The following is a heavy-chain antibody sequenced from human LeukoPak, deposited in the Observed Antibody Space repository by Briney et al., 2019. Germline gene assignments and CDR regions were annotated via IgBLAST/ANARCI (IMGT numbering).Heavy chain of an antibody. D-gene: IGHD2-8*01. CDR2: ISSSSSTI. Sequence: PGGSLRLSCAASGFTFSSYSMNWIRQAPGKGLEWVSYISSSSSTIYYADSVKGRFTISRDNAKNSLYLQMNSLRAEDTAVYYCARESDIVLMVYATPSTGYYMDVWGKGTTVTVSS. CDR3: ARESDIVLMVYATPSTGYYMDV. J-gene: IGHJ6*03. V-gene: IGHV3-48*01. CDR1: GFTFSSYS.